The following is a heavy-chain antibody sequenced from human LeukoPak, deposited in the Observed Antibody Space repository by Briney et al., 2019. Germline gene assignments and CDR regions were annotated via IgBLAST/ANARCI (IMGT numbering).Heavy chain of an antibody. Sequence: GGSLRLSCAASGFTFSSYAMSWVRQAPGKGLEWVSAISGSGGSTYYADSVKGRFTISRDNSKNTLYLQMNSLRAEDMAVYYCAPGGIAAAGGGWFDPWGQGTLVTVSS. CDR2: ISGSGGST. D-gene: IGHD6-13*01. CDR3: APGGIAAAGGGWFDP. J-gene: IGHJ5*02. V-gene: IGHV3-23*01. CDR1: GFTFSSYA.